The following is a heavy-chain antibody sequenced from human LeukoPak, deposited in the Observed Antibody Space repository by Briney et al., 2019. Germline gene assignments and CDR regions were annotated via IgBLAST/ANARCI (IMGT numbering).Heavy chain of an antibody. CDR1: GYAFTSYY. D-gene: IGHD3-10*01. Sequence: ASVKVSCKASGYAFTSYYMHWVREAPGQGLEWMGIINPSGGSTSYAQKFQGRVTMTRDTSTSTVYMELSSLRSEDTAVYYCARASGSSFLDYWGQGTLVTVSS. J-gene: IGHJ4*02. CDR2: INPSGGST. CDR3: ARASGSSFLDY. V-gene: IGHV1-46*01.